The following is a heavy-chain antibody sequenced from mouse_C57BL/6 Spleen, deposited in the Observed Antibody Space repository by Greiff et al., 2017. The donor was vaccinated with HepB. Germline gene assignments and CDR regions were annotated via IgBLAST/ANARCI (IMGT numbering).Heavy chain of an antibody. CDR3: ARTTVVDWYFDV. CDR1: GYTFTSYW. V-gene: IGHV1-55*01. D-gene: IGHD1-1*01. Sequence: QVQLQQPGAELVKPGASVKMSCKASGYTFTSYWITWVKQRPGQGLEWIGDIYPGSGSTNYNEKFKSKATLTEDKSSSTAYMQLSSLTSEDSAVYYCARTTVVDWYFDVWGTGTTVTVAT. J-gene: IGHJ1*03. CDR2: IYPGSGST.